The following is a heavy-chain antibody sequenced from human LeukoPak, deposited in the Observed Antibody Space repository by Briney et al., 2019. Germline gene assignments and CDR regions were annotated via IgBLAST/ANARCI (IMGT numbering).Heavy chain of an antibody. D-gene: IGHD3-10*01. CDR3: ARLVRGVIGY. J-gene: IGHJ4*02. CDR1: GFTFSSYS. V-gene: IGHV3-48*04. CDR2: ISSSSSTI. Sequence: GGSLRLSCAASGFTFSSYSMNWVRQAPGKGLEWVSYISSSSSTIYYADSVKGRFTISRDNAKNSLYLQMNSLRAEDTAVDYCARLVRGVIGYWGQGTLVTVSS.